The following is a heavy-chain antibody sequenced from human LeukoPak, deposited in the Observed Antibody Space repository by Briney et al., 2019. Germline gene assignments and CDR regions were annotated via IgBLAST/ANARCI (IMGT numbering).Heavy chain of an antibody. J-gene: IGHJ4*02. CDR1: GFTFSSYS. Sequence: GSLRLSCAASGFTFSSYSMNWVRQAPGKGLEWVSSISSSSSYIYYADSVKGRFTISRDNFKNTLYLQMNSLRAEDTAVYYCAKIPSYDFWSGIDYWGQGTLVTVSS. V-gene: IGHV3-21*04. CDR2: ISSSSSYI. CDR3: AKIPSYDFWSGIDY. D-gene: IGHD3-3*01.